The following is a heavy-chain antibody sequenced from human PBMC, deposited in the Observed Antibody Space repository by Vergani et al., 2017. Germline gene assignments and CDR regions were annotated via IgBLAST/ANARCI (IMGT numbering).Heavy chain of an antibody. CDR1: GFTFSSYS. CDR3: ARDFPHSGSSGMDV. CDR2: ISSSSSYI. Sequence: EVQLVESGGGLVKPGGSLRLSCAASGFTFSSYSMNWVRQAPGKGLEWVSFISSSSSYIYYADSVKGRFTISRDNAKNSLYLQMNSLRAEDTAVYYCARDFPHSGSSGMDVWGQGTTVTVSS. V-gene: IGHV3-21*01. D-gene: IGHD1-26*01. J-gene: IGHJ6*02.